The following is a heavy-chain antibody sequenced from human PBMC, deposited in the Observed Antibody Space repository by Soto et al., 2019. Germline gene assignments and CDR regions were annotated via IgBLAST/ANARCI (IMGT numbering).Heavy chain of an antibody. V-gene: IGHV3-23*01. CDR3: TKDAVSGDGLWLAAD. J-gene: IGHJ4*02. D-gene: IGHD2-21*02. CDR1: GFSFSRYA. Sequence: GGSLRLSCAASGFSFSRYAMMWVRQAPGKGQEWVAGLIGSGTDIRYADSVKGRFTISRDNSKSTLYLQMNSLRAEDTAIYYCTKDAVSGDGLWLAADWGQGTLVTVSS. CDR2: LIGSGTDI.